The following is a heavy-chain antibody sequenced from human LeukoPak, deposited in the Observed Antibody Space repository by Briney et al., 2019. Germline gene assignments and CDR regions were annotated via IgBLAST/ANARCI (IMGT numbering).Heavy chain of an antibody. Sequence: GGSLRLPCAASGFTFSSYAMHWVRQAPGKGLEWVAVISYDGSNKYYADSVKGRFTISRDNSKNTLYLQMNSLRAEDTAVYYCAKGTVSRARYAFDIWGQGTMVTVSS. J-gene: IGHJ3*02. CDR3: AKGTVSRARYAFDI. D-gene: IGHD4-17*01. CDR1: GFTFSSYA. CDR2: ISYDGSNK. V-gene: IGHV3-30-3*01.